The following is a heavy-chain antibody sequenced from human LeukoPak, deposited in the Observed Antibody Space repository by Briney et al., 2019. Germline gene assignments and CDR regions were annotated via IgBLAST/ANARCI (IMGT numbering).Heavy chain of an antibody. CDR3: ATLGAAVAGIDY. D-gene: IGHD6-19*01. V-gene: IGHV1-3*01. CDR1: GYTFTSYA. Sequence: ASVKVSCKASGYTFTSYAMHWVRQAPGQRLEWMGWINAGNGNTKYSQKFQGRVTITRDTSASTAYMELSSLRSEDTAVYYCATLGAAVAGIDYWGQGTLVTVSS. J-gene: IGHJ4*02. CDR2: INAGNGNT.